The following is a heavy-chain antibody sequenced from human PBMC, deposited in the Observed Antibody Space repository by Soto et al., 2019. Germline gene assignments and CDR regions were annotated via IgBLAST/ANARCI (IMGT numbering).Heavy chain of an antibody. CDR3: ARHGFYGDYSSNYFDP. V-gene: IGHV5-51*01. J-gene: IGHJ5*02. CDR2: IYPRDSQT. Sequence: RGESLKISCKGSGYSFSNWWIAWVRQMPGKGLEYMGIIYPRDSQTRYSPPFQGQVTISADKSISTAYLQWSSLKASDTAIYYCARHGFYGDYSSNYFDPWGQGTLVTVSS. CDR1: GYSFSNWW. D-gene: IGHD4-17*01.